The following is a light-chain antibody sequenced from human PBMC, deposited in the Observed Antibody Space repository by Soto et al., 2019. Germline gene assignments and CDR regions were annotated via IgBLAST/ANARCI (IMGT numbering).Light chain of an antibody. V-gene: IGKV1-39*01. Sequence: DIQMTQSPSSLSASVGDRVTITCRASQSISTYLHWYQQKPGKAPNLLIYAASTLQSGVPSRFSGSGSGTDFPLTVRGRQTEDVAIYYCHQYLRSPLTFGGGTKV. CDR3: HQYLRSPLT. J-gene: IGKJ4*01. CDR1: QSISTY. CDR2: AAS.